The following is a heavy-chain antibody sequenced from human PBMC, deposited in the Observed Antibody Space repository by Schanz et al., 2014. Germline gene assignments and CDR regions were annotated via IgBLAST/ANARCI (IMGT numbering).Heavy chain of an antibody. CDR1: GFTFSNHA. CDR3: ARGSSASLSRVWFDL. D-gene: IGHD6-6*01. Sequence: EVQLLESGGGLVQPGGSLRLSCVASGFTFSNHALSWVRQVPGKGLEWVSGINWNGGDTSYADSVKGRFIISRDNAKNSLYLEMNSLRAGDTAFYHCARGSSASLSRVWFDLWGQGTLVTVSS. V-gene: IGHV3-20*01. J-gene: IGHJ5*02. CDR2: INWNGGDT.